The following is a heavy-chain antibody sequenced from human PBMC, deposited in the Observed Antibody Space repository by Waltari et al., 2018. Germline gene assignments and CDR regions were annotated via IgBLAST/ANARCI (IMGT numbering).Heavy chain of an antibody. CDR1: GFTFRGYW. CDR2: IKADGSDQ. CDR3: ARGSAYYVRVWDY. Sequence: EVQLVESGGTLVQPGGSRRLSCAAPGFTFRGYWMTWVRQAPGKGLEWVANIKADGSDQYYVDSVRGRFTISRDNAENSLYLQMNSLIADDTAVYYCARGSAYYVRVWDYWGQGTLVTVSS. D-gene: IGHD3-16*01. J-gene: IGHJ4*02. V-gene: IGHV3-7*03.